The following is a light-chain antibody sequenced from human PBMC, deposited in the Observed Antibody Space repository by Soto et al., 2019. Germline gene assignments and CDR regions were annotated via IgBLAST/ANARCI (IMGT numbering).Light chain of an antibody. CDR2: DDN. CDR1: SSNIGKTL. CDR3: ETWDTNLSAVV. V-gene: IGLV1-51*01. Sequence: QSVLTQPPSVSAAPGQKVTISCSGSSSNIGKTLVAWYQHLPGTAPKLLIYDDNRQPSGIPDRFSASKSGTSATLAITGLQTGDEADYYCETWDTNLSAVVFGGGTKLTV. J-gene: IGLJ3*02.